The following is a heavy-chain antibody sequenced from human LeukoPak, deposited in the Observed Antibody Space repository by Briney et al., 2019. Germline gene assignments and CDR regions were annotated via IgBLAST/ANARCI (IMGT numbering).Heavy chain of an antibody. CDR1: GYTFTSYD. CDR3: ARGGIAAAGTWFDP. Sequence: AASVKVSCKASGYTFTSYDINWVRQATGQGLEWMGWMNPNSGNTGYAQKFQGRVTMTRNTSISTAYMELSSLRSEDTAVYYCARGGIAAAGTWFDPWGQGTLVTVSS. V-gene: IGHV1-8*01. J-gene: IGHJ5*02. CDR2: MNPNSGNT. D-gene: IGHD6-13*01.